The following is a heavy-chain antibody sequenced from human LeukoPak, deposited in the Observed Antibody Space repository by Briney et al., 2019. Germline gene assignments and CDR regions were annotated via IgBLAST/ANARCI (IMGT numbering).Heavy chain of an antibody. Sequence: SETLSLTCTVSGGSISSFFWNWIRQPAGKGLEWIGRIYSSGSINYNPSLKSRVTMSLDTSKNHFSLKLSSATAADTAVYYCARDPVFYGGNNFDNWGQGTLVTVSS. CDR2: IYSSGSI. D-gene: IGHD4-23*01. CDR3: ARDPVFYGGNNFDN. CDR1: GGSISSFF. J-gene: IGHJ4*02. V-gene: IGHV4-4*07.